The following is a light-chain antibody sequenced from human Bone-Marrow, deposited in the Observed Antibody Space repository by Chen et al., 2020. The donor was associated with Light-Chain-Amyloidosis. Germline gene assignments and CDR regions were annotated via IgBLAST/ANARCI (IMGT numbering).Light chain of an antibody. Sequence: QSALPQPASVSGSPGQSIPISCTGTSSDVGGDNHVSWYQQHPDKAPKLMIYEVTNRPSWFPDRFSGSKSDNTASLTISGLQTEDEADYFGSSYTITNTLVFGSGTRVTVL. CDR1: SSDVGGDNH. CDR2: EVT. V-gene: IGLV2-14*01. CDR3: SSYTITNTLV. J-gene: IGLJ1*01.